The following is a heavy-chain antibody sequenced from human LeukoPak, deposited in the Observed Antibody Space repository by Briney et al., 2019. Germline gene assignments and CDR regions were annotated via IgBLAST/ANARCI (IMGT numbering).Heavy chain of an antibody. CDR3: ARRLKTAVAEYYFDY. CDR1: GGSISSTTYY. CDR2: LYYSGSP. J-gene: IGHJ4*02. D-gene: IGHD6-19*01. Sequence: KTSETLSLTCTVSGGSISSTTYYWAWIRQPPGKGLEWIGSLYYSGSPYYNPSLKSRVTISVDTSKNHFSLKLNSVTAADTAVYYCARRLKTAVAEYYFDYWGQGTLVTVSS. V-gene: IGHV4-39*02.